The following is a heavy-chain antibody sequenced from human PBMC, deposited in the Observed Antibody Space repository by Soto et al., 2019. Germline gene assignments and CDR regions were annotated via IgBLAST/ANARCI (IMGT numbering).Heavy chain of an antibody. D-gene: IGHD3-9*01. V-gene: IGHV4-31*11. CDR3: ARVGPDTYDILTGYLPYHYYYMDV. Sequence: SETLSLTCAVSGGSISSVGYYWSWVRQHPGKGLEGGGYIYYSGSTYYNPSLESRVTISVETSKNQFSLKLSSATAAHTAVYYCARVGPDTYDILTGYLPYHYYYMDVWGKGTTVTVSS. CDR2: IYYSGST. J-gene: IGHJ6*03. CDR1: GGSISSVGYY.